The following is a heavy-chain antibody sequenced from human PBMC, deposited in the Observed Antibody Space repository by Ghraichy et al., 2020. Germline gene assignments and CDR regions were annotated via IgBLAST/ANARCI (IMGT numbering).Heavy chain of an antibody. J-gene: IGHJ4*02. CDR1: GFTFNSYA. D-gene: IGHD1/OR15-1a*01. CDR3: AKREGSHDTNNYLAH. CDR2: ITGTGGNS. V-gene: IGHV3-23*01. Sequence: GGSLRLSCVASGFTFNSYAMNWFRQAPGKGLEWVSAITGTGGNSYYADSVNGRVTTSRDNSRNTLYMEMHSVTSDDTAVYFCAKREGSHDTNNYLAHSGRGTPVAVPS.